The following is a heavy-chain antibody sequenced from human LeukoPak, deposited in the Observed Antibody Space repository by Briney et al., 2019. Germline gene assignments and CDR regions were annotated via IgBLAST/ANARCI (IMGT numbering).Heavy chain of an antibody. V-gene: IGHV4-59*02. CDR2: IYNSGST. CDR1: GDSVSSYH. J-gene: IGHJ3*02. D-gene: IGHD5-24*01. CDR3: ARESRSGYNYVDI. Sequence: SETLSLTCTGSGDSVSSYHWSWIRQPPGKGLEWMAYIYNSGSTDYNPSLKRRVTISIDTSKNQFSLKLSSVTAADTAVYYCARESRSGYNYVDIWGQGTMVTVSS.